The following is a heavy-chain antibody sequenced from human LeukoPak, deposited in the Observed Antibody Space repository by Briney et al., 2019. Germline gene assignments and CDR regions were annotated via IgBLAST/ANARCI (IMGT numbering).Heavy chain of an antibody. V-gene: IGHV1-69*06. D-gene: IGHD3-16*01. CDR3: ARDNDSRDPPHFDY. J-gene: IGHJ4*02. Sequence: ASVNVSCKASRGPLNSYANSWVRQASGQGLEWTASIIPIFGTTNYARKFRGRVTLTADKSTRTAYMELSSLRSEDTAVYYCARDNDSRDPPHFDYWGQGTLVTVSS. CDR2: IIPIFGTT. CDR1: RGPLNSYA.